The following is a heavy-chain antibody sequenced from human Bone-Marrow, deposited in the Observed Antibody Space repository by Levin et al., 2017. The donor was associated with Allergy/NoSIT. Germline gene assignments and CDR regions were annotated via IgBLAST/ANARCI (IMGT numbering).Heavy chain of an antibody. Sequence: MPSETLSLTCAVYGGSFSGFYWTWVRQPPGKGLEWIGEINHSGSSNYNPSLKSRVTVSVDTSKNQFSLKLISVTAADTAVYYCARGVRPLLMFQYYHYYMDVWGKGTTVTVSS. CDR2: INHSGSS. CDR3: ARGVRPLLMFQYYHYYMDV. V-gene: IGHV4-34*01. J-gene: IGHJ6*03. D-gene: IGHD2-21*02. CDR1: GGSFSGFY.